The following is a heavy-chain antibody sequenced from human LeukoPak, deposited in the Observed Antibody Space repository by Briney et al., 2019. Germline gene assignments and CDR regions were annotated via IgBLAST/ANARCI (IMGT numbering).Heavy chain of an antibody. Sequence: PGGSLRLSCAASGFTFSSYAMHWVRQAPGKGLEWVAVISYDGSNKYYADSVKGRFTISRDNSKNTLYLQMNSLRAEDTAVYYCARHYDSSGYYLKWGQGTLVTVSS. CDR2: ISYDGSNK. J-gene: IGHJ4*02. V-gene: IGHV3-30-3*01. CDR1: GFTFSSYA. CDR3: ARHYDSSGYYLK. D-gene: IGHD3-22*01.